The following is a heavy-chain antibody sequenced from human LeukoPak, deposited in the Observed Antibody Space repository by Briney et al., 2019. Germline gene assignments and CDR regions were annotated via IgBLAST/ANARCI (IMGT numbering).Heavy chain of an antibody. J-gene: IGHJ4*02. V-gene: IGHV4-39*07. CDR1: GGSISSSSYY. Sequence: SETLSLTCTVSGGSISSSSYYWGWIRQPPGKGLEWIGSIYYSGSTYYNPSLKSRVTISVDTSKNQFSLKLSSVTAADTAVYYCARDGFGITMVRGVIDYWGQGTLVTVSS. CDR3: ARDGFGITMVRGVIDY. D-gene: IGHD3-10*01. CDR2: IYYSGST.